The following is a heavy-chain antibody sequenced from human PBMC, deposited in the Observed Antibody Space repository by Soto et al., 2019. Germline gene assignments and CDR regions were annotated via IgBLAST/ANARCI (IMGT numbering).Heavy chain of an antibody. V-gene: IGHV1-18*01. J-gene: IGHJ5*02. CDR1: GYTFTSYG. Sequence: ASVKVSCKASGYTFTSYGISWVRQAPGQGREWMGWISAYNGNTNYAQKLQGRVTMTTDTSTSKAYMELRSLRSDDTAVYYCARDPYIVVVPAAIRSNDYWFDPWGKGTLVTVSS. D-gene: IGHD2-2*01. CDR2: ISAYNGNT. CDR3: ARDPYIVVVPAAIRSNDYWFDP.